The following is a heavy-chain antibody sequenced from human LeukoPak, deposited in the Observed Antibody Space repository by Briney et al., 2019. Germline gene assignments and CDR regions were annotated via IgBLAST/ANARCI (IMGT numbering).Heavy chain of an antibody. J-gene: IGHJ3*01. V-gene: IGHV4-4*07. CDR3: ARSRPLHASGSFYNVHGLGV. Sequence: LETLSLTCTVSGGSINNYYCHWIRQPAGKGLEWIGRIHPSGTANYNPSLTSRVTMSVDTAKSHSSLKLTSVTTADTALYYCARSRPLHASGSFYNVHGLGVWGLGTMVTVSS. CDR1: GGSINNYY. CDR2: IHPSGTA. D-gene: IGHD3-10*01.